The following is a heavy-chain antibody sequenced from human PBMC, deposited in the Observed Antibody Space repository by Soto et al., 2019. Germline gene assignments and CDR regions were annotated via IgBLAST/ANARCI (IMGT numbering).Heavy chain of an antibody. J-gene: IGHJ6*02. CDR3: ATNYDILTGYFYYGMDV. V-gene: IGHV4-59*01. Sequence: SETLSLTCTVSGGSISSYYWSWIRQPPGKGLKWIGYIYYSGSTNYNPSLKSRVTISVDTSKNQFSLKLSSVTAADTAVYYCATNYDILTGYFYYGMDVWGQGTTVTVSS. D-gene: IGHD3-9*01. CDR2: IYYSGST. CDR1: GGSISSYY.